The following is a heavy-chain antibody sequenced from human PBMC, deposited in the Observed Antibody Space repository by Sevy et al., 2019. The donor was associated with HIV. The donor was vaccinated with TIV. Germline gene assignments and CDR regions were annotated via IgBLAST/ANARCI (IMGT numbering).Heavy chain of an antibody. V-gene: IGHV1-24*01. CDR2: FDEDGEI. D-gene: IGHD2-21*01. J-gene: IGHJ4*02. CDR1: GNTLSELS. Sequence: ASVKVSCKVSGNTLSELSIHWVRQAPGKGLEWMGGFDEDGEILYAQKFQDRVIMTEDISTDTAYMELSSLRSEDTAVYYCATPIVVGRDYWDQGTLVTVSS. CDR3: ATPIVVGRDY.